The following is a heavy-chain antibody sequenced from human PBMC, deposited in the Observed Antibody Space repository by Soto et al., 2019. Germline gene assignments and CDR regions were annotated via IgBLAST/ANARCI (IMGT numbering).Heavy chain of an antibody. CDR2: IDKSGGDT. V-gene: IGHV3-23*05. Sequence: GGSLRLSCAASGFTFTNYLMTWVRQAPGKGLEWVSSIDKSGGDTYYADSVKGRFTISRDNSKNTLYLQMNGLRAEDTALYYCAKDTYSRSWYFWGQGTLVTLSS. D-gene: IGHD2-2*01. J-gene: IGHJ4*02. CDR3: AKDTYSRSWYF. CDR1: GFTFTNYL.